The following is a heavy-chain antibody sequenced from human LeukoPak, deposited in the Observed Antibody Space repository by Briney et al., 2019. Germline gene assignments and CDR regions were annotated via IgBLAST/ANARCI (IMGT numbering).Heavy chain of an antibody. CDR3: ARFNRCSGGSCYSYWRPRNEDRPQTFDY. CDR1: GGSFSGYY. CDR2: INHSGST. D-gene: IGHD2-15*01. V-gene: IGHV4-34*01. J-gene: IGHJ4*02. Sequence: SETLSLTCAVYGGSFSGYYWSWIRQPPGKGLEWIGEINHSGSTNYNPSLKSRVTISVDTSKNQFSLKLSSVTAADTAVYYCARFNRCSGGSCYSYWRPRNEDRPQTFDYWGQGTLVTVSS.